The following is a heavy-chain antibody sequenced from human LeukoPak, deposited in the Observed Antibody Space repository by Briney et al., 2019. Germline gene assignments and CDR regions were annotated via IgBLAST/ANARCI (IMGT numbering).Heavy chain of an antibody. CDR3: ARFLYGHYSHYFDY. CDR2: IYPGDSET. J-gene: IGHJ4*02. Sequence: GESLKISCKGSGYTFSNYWIGWVRQKPGKGLEWMGIIYPGDSETQYSPSFRGQVTISADKSIITAYRQWSSLKASDTAIYYCARFLYGHYSHYFDYWGQGTLVTVSS. V-gene: IGHV5-51*01. D-gene: IGHD2-15*01. CDR1: GYTFSNYW.